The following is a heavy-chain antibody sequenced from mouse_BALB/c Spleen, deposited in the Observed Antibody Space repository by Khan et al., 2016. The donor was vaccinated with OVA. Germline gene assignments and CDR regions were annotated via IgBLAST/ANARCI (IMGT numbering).Heavy chain of an antibody. Sequence: QVQLQQSGAELTRPGASVKMSCKASGYTFTSYTMHWVKQRPGQGLEWIGYINPVSDYTNCNQNFKDKATLTADKSSSTAYMQLRSLTSEDSAVYYCAKEGAYYRSDGWFAYWGQGTLVTVST. J-gene: IGHJ3*01. CDR3: AKEGAYYRSDGWFAY. D-gene: IGHD2-14*01. CDR1: GYTFTSYT. V-gene: IGHV1-4*01. CDR2: INPVSDYT.